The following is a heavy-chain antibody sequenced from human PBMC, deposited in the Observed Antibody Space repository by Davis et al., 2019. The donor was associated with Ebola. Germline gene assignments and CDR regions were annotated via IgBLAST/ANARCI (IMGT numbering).Heavy chain of an antibody. V-gene: IGHV3-43*02. J-gene: IGHJ6*02. CDR2: ISRDGGST. Sequence: GESLKISCAASGFTFADYAMHWVPHAPAKALEWDTLISRDGGSTYYADSVKGRFTISRDNSKNSLYLQMNSLRTEDTALYYCAKGIVATILYYYYGMDVWGQGTTVTVAS. D-gene: IGHD5-12*01. CDR3: AKGIVATILYYYYGMDV. CDR1: GFTFADYA.